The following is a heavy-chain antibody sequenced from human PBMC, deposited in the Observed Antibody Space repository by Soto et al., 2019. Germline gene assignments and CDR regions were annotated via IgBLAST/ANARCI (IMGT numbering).Heavy chain of an antibody. CDR2: ISAYNGNT. CDR1: GYTFTSYG. CDR3: ARDPVWGSYRSHFDY. D-gene: IGHD3-16*02. V-gene: IGHV1-18*04. Sequence: ASVKVSCKASGYTFTSYGISWVRQAPGQGLEWMGWISAYNGNTNYAQKLQGRVTMTTDTSTSTAYMELRSLRSDDTAVYYCARDPVWGSYRSHFDYWGQGTMVTVSS. J-gene: IGHJ4*02.